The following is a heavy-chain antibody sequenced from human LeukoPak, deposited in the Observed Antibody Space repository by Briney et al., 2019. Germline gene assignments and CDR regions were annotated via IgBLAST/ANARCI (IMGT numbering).Heavy chain of an antibody. CDR3: AKGRVVTTSPLNY. J-gene: IGHJ4*02. CDR2: IGVGGGST. V-gene: IGHV3-23*01. CDR1: GFTFNNHA. D-gene: IGHD2-21*02. Sequence: GGSLRLACAASGFTFNNHATNWVRQAPGRGWGWLSSIGVGGGSTNYADSVKGRFNTSRAHPKNTLSLEMNSLRADDTAVYFCAKGRVVTTSPLNYWGQGTLVTVSS.